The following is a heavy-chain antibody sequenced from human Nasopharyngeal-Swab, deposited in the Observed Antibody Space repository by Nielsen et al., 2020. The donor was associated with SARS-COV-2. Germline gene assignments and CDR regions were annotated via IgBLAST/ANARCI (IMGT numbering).Heavy chain of an antibody. V-gene: IGHV3-21*01. D-gene: IGHD1-26*01. CDR2: ISSSSSYI. Sequence: GESLKISCAASGFTFSSYSMNWVRQAPGKGLEWVSSISSSSSYIYYADSVKGRFTISRDNAKNSLYLQINSLRAEDTAVYYCAADSGSYFGYYYYGMDVWGQGTTVTVSS. CDR3: AADSGSYFGYYYYGMDV. CDR1: GFTFSSYS. J-gene: IGHJ6*02.